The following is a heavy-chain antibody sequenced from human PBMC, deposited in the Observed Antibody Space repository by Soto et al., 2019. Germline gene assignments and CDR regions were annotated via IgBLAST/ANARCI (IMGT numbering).Heavy chain of an antibody. CDR2: VSQSGNKT. D-gene: IGHD3-16*01. CDR3: PNHFDDDGDTD. Sequence: EVRLLESGGGLAQPGGSLRLSCAASGFTFRRYAMSWVRQAPGKGLEWIAGVSQSGNKTFYADSVTGRFIISRDTYRNTLFLQLSNVRCDYTALYFCPNHFDDDGDTDWGQGTLVTISS. V-gene: IGHV3-23*01. J-gene: IGHJ4*02. CDR1: GFTFRRYA.